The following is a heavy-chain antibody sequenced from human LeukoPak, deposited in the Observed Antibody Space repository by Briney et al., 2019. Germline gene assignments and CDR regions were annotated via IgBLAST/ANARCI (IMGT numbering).Heavy chain of an antibody. D-gene: IGHD5-18*01. J-gene: IGHJ4*02. V-gene: IGHV3-30*02. Sequence: GGSLRLSCAASGFTFVTYGIHWVRQAPGKGLEWVAFIQNDGSNKYYADSVKGRFTVSRDNSKNTVYLQVSSLRAADTAVYYCALGGLQLWLWGFDYWGQGTLVTVSA. CDR1: GFTFVTYG. CDR2: IQNDGSNK. CDR3: ALGGLQLWLWGFDY.